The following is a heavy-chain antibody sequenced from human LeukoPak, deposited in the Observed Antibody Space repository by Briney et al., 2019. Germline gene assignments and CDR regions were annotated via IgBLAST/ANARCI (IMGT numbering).Heavy chain of an antibody. Sequence: SETLSLTCTVSGGSISSGGYYWSWIRQHSGKGLEWIGYIYYSGSTYYNPSLKSRVTISVDTSKNQFSLKLSSVTAADTAVYYCAGHYCSGGSCQIRYNWFDPWGQGTLVTVSS. D-gene: IGHD2-15*01. J-gene: IGHJ5*02. CDR2: IYYSGST. CDR1: GGSISSGGYY. V-gene: IGHV4-31*03. CDR3: AGHYCSGGSCQIRYNWFDP.